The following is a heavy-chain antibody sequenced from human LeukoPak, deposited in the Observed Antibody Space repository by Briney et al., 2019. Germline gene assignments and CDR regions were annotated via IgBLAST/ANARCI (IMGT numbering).Heavy chain of an antibody. CDR3: ARAVSDSSGWVYYYYMDV. J-gene: IGHJ6*03. CDR1: GGSISSSSYY. Sequence: SETLSLTCTVSGGSISSSSYYWGWIRQPPGKGLEWVGSIYYSGSTYYNPSLKSRVTISVDTSKNQFSLKLSSVTAADTAVYYCARAVSDSSGWVYYYYMDVWGKGTTVTVSS. D-gene: IGHD6-19*01. CDR2: IYYSGST. V-gene: IGHV4-39*07.